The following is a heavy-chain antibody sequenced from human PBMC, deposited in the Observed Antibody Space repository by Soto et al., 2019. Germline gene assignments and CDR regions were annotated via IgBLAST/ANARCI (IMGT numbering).Heavy chain of an antibody. J-gene: IGHJ5*02. V-gene: IGHV4-59*01. CDR2: IYYSGST. D-gene: IGHD6-13*01. Sequence: SETLSLTCTVSGGPLSSYYWSWIRQPPGKGLEWIGYIYYSGSTNYNPSLKSRVTISVDTSKNQFSLKLSSVTAADTAVYYCARDLGIAAPFDPWGQGTLVTVSS. CDR3: ARDLGIAAPFDP. CDR1: GGPLSSYY.